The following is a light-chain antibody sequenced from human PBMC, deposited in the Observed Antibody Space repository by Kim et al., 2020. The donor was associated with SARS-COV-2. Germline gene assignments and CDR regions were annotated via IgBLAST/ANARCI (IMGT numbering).Light chain of an antibody. Sequence: PRRFSGGGNSMGSKGVNWDQEKPGQASVMVIYYDTNRPSGIPERFSASSSGNTASLTISRVEAGDEADYYCQVWDTGSAHVVFGGGTQLTVL. J-gene: IGLJ2*01. V-gene: IGLV3-21*01. CDR2: YDT. CDR3: QVWDTGSAHVV. CDR1: SMGSKG.